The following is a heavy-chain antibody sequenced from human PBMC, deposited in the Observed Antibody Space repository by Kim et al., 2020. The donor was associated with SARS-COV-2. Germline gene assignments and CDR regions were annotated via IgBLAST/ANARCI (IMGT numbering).Heavy chain of an antibody. D-gene: IGHD2-15*01. CDR3: ARRVASRGYYYGMDV. V-gene: IGHV4-59*08. J-gene: IGHJ6*02. Sequence: SPKGRVTISVDTTKNRFSLKLSSVTAEDTAVYYCARRVASRGYYYGMDVWGQGTTVTVSS.